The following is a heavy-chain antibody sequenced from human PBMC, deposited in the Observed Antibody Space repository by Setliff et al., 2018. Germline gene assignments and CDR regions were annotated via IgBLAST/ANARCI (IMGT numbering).Heavy chain of an antibody. J-gene: IGHJ3*02. V-gene: IGHV4-39*01. Sequence: SETLSLTCSVSGGSISSSIYYWGWIRQPPGKGLEWIGSIYYSGSTYYSPSLKRRVTISVDTSKNQFSLKLSSVTAADTAVYYCATRTYYDSNGYYYEIAGPFDIWGQGTMVTVSS. CDR1: GGSISSSIYY. CDR3: ATRTYYDSNGYYYEIAGPFDI. D-gene: IGHD3-22*01. CDR2: IYYSGST.